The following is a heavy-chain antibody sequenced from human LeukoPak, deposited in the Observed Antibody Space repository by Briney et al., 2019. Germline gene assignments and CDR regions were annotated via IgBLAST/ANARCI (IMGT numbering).Heavy chain of an antibody. CDR2: INHSGST. Sequence: SKTLSLTCAVYGGSFSGYYWSWIRQPPGKGLEWIGEINHSGSTNYNPSLTSRVTISVDTSKNQFSLKLSSVTAADTAVYYCARGIPSDSSGYYFDYWGQGTLVTVSS. CDR3: ARGIPSDSSGYYFDY. D-gene: IGHD6-19*01. CDR1: GGSFSGYY. V-gene: IGHV4-34*01. J-gene: IGHJ4*02.